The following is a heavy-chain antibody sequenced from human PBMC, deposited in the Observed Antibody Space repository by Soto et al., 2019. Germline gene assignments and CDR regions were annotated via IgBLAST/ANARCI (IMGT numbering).Heavy chain of an antibody. CDR1: GGTFTSTA. Sequence: QVLLVQSSAEVKKPGSSVKVSCKASGGTFTSTAFSWVRQAPGQGLEWMGGIIPVLGTPNYAEKFQARLTVTGDASTTTVHMELSSLRSDDTAVYYCASSAGLDHLLNYYGLNVWGQGTTVTVS. V-gene: IGHV1-69*01. CDR2: IIPVLGTP. CDR3: ASSAGLDHLLNYYGLNV. D-gene: IGHD6-13*01. J-gene: IGHJ6*02.